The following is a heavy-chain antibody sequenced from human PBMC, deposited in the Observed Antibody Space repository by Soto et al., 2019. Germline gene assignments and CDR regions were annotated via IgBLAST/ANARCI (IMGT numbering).Heavy chain of an antibody. V-gene: IGHV3-23*01. J-gene: IGHJ3*02. D-gene: IGHD3-10*01. Sequence: GGSLRLSCAASGFTFSSYAMSWVRQAPGKGLEWVSAISGSGGSTYYADSVKGRFTISRDNSKLYLQLNSLRAEDTAVYYCAKDQAYYYGSGTSGASDIWGQGTMVTVSS. CDR3: AKDQAYYYGSGTSGASDI. CDR1: GFTFSSYA. CDR2: ISGSGGST.